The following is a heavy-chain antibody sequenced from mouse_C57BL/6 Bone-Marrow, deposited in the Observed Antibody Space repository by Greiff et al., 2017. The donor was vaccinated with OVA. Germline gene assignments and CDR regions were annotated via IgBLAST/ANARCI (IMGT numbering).Heavy chain of an antibody. CDR3: ARGRTLFAY. J-gene: IGHJ3*01. CDR2: IYPGDGDT. Sequence: QVQLQQSGPELVKPGASVKISCKASGYAFSSSWMNWVKQRPGKGLEWIGRIYPGDGDTKYNGKFKGKATLTADKSSSTAYMQLSSLTSEDSAVYFCARGRTLFAYWGQGTLVTVSA. V-gene: IGHV1-82*01. CDR1: GYAFSSSW.